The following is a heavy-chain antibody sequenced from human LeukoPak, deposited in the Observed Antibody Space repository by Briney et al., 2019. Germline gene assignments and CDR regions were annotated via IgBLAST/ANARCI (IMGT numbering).Heavy chain of an antibody. V-gene: IGHV5-51*01. CDR3: ARQCCRGASPGFDP. J-gene: IGHJ5*02. CDR1: EYTFTDYW. Sequence: GESLKISCKGSEYTFTDYWIAWVRQMPGKGLEWMGIIYPSDSDTRYSPSFQGQVTFSADKSINTAYLQWSSLRASDTAIYYCARQCCRGASPGFDPWGQGTLVTVSS. CDR2: IYPSDSDT. D-gene: IGHD3-10*01.